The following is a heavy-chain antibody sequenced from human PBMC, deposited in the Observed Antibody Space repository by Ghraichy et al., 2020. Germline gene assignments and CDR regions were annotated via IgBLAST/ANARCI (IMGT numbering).Heavy chain of an antibody. Sequence: GGSLRLSCAASGFTFSDYYMSWIRQAPGKGLEWVSYISSSGSTIYYADSVKGRFTISRDNAKNSLYLQMNSLRAEDTAVYYCASGPENYGSGSTPAYYYYGMDVWGQGTTVTVSS. D-gene: IGHD3-10*01. CDR1: GFTFSDYY. V-gene: IGHV3-11*01. J-gene: IGHJ6*02. CDR3: ASGPENYGSGSTPAYYYYGMDV. CDR2: ISSSGSTI.